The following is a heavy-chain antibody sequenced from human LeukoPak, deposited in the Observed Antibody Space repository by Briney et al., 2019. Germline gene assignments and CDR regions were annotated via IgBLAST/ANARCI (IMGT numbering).Heavy chain of an antibody. J-gene: IGHJ3*02. CDR2: ISAYNGNT. V-gene: IGHV1-18*01. Sequence: ASVKVSCKTSGYTFTNYGISWVRQAPGQGLEWMGWISAYNGNTNYAQKLQGRVTMTTDTSTSTAYMELRSLRSDDTAVYYCASLRPDAFDIWGQGTMVTVSS. D-gene: IGHD3-16*01. CDR1: GYTFTNYG. CDR3: ASLRPDAFDI.